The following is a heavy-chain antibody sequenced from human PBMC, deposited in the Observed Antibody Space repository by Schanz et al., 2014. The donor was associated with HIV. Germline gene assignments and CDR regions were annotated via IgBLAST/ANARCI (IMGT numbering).Heavy chain of an antibody. CDR3: AKEWFYGSGSMDYGLDV. V-gene: IGHV3-30*18. CDR1: EFIFSSYG. Sequence: QVQVVESGGGVVQPGRSLRLSCAASEFIFSSYGIHWVRQAPGKGLEWVAVISNDGSNEYYADSVKGRFTLSRDNSENTVYLQLNSLRAEDTAVYYCAKEWFYGSGSMDYGLDVWGQGPTGTVSS. D-gene: IGHD3-10*01. J-gene: IGHJ6*02. CDR2: ISNDGSNE.